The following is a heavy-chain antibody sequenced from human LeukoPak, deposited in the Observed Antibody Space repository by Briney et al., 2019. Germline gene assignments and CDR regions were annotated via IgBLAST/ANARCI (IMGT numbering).Heavy chain of an antibody. D-gene: IGHD2-15*01. CDR1: GFSVSSNY. CDR2: IYGGGST. CDR3: GRGRVVAGTGPILIYYYYGMDV. Sequence: GGSLRLSCAVSGFSVSSNYMSWVRQAPGKGLEWVSVIYGGGSTYYADSVKGRFTISRDSSKNTLYLQMNSLRAEDTAVYYCGRGRVVAGTGPILIYYYYGMDVWGQGTTVAVSS. J-gene: IGHJ6*02. V-gene: IGHV3-53*01.